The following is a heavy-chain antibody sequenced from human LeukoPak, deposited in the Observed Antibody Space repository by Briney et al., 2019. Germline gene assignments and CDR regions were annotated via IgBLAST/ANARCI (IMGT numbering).Heavy chain of an antibody. CDR3: ARLSRPATAIPIDY. CDR2: IYPDDSDT. Sequence: GESLKISCKGSGYSFSNYWIGWVRQMPGKGLEWMVIIYPDDSDTRQSPSFQGQVTISADKSSSTAYLQWSSLKASDTAMYYCARLSRPATAIPIDYWGQGTLVTVSS. D-gene: IGHD2-2*02. CDR1: GYSFSNYW. V-gene: IGHV5-51*01. J-gene: IGHJ4*02.